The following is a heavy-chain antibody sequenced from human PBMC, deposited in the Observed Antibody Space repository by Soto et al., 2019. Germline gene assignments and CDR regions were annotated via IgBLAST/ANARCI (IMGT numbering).Heavy chain of an antibody. Sequence: QVQLVQSGAEVKKPGSSVKVSCKAPGGTFSSYAISWVRQAPGQGLEWMGGVIPIFGTANYAQKFQGRVTITADESTSTGYMELSSLRSEDTAVYYCARSRGGSSSLDIYYYYYYRMDVWGQGTTVTVSS. CDR2: VIPIFGTA. CDR1: GGTFSSYA. V-gene: IGHV1-69*01. D-gene: IGHD2-15*01. J-gene: IGHJ6*02. CDR3: ARSRGGSSSLDIYYYYYYRMDV.